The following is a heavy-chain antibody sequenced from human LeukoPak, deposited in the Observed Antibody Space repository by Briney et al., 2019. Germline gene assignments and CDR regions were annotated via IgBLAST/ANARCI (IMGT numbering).Heavy chain of an antibody. J-gene: IGHJ4*02. V-gene: IGHV3-48*03. Sequence: SGGSLRLSCAASGFTFSSYEMNWVRQAPGKGLEWVSYISSSGSTIYYADSVKGRFTISRDNAKNSLYLQMNSLRAEDTAVYYCARVALRWLQFTEFDYWGQGTLVTVSS. CDR1: GFTFSSYE. D-gene: IGHD5-24*01. CDR2: ISSSGSTI. CDR3: ARVALRWLQFTEFDY.